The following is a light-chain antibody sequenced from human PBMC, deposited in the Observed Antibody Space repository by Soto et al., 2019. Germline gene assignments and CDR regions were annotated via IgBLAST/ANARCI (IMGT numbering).Light chain of an antibody. Sequence: DIQMTQSPSTLSPSVGDRVAITCRARQSISRWLAWYQQKPGKAPKLLIYDASSLASGVPSRFSGSGSGTEFTLTSSSLQPDDFVTYYCQQYVNYPYTFGQGTKLEIK. CDR2: DAS. CDR3: QQYVNYPYT. CDR1: QSISRW. J-gene: IGKJ2*01. V-gene: IGKV1-5*01.